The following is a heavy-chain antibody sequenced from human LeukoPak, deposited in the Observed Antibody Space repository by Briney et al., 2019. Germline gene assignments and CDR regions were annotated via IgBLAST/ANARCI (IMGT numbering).Heavy chain of an antibody. Sequence: ASVRVSCKASGYTFTGYYIHWVRQAPGQGLEWMGWISPNSGGTNYAQKFQGRVTMTRDTSISTAYMDVRSLRSDDTAVYYCARVIITTGGAGAFDIWGQGTMVTVSS. CDR3: ARVIITTGGAGAFDI. V-gene: IGHV1-2*02. D-gene: IGHD3-10*01. CDR2: ISPNSGGT. J-gene: IGHJ3*02. CDR1: GYTFTGYY.